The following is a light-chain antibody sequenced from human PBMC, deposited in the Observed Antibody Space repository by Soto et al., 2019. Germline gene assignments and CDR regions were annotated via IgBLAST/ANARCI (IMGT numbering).Light chain of an antibody. V-gene: IGLV2-8*01. CDR2: DVS. Sequence: QSALTQPPSASGSPGQSVTISCTGTSSDVGGYDYVSWYQQHPDKAPKLMIYDVSKRPSGVPDRFSGSKSGNTASLTVSGLQAEDEGDYYCSSYAGSNNVVFGGGTKLTVL. J-gene: IGLJ2*01. CDR3: SSYAGSNNVV. CDR1: SSDVGGYDY.